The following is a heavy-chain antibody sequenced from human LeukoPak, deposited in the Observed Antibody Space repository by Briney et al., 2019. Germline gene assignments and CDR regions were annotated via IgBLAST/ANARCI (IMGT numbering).Heavy chain of an antibody. CDR3: ARDALLNYYDSSGNDY. Sequence: ASVEVSCKASGYTFTSYAMNWVRQAPGQGLEWMGWINTNTGNPTYAQGFTGRFVFSLDTSVSTAYLQISSLKAEDTAVYYCARDALLNYYDSSGNDYWGQGTLVTVSS. D-gene: IGHD3-22*01. J-gene: IGHJ4*02. V-gene: IGHV7-4-1*02. CDR2: INTNTGNP. CDR1: GYTFTSYA.